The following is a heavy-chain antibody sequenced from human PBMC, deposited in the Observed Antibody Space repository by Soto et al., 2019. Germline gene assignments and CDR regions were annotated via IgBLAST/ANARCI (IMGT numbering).Heavy chain of an antibody. CDR2: IYPGDSDT. D-gene: IGHD6-13*01. CDR3: ARTSAAGKYYYRLDV. CDR1: GYSFTSYW. J-gene: IGHJ6*02. Sequence: GESRKISCKGSGYSFTSYWIGWVRQMPGKGLEWMGIIYPGDSDTRYSPSFQGQVTISADKSISTAYLQWSSLKASDTAMYSCARTSAAGKYYYRLDVWGQGTTVTVS. V-gene: IGHV5-51*01.